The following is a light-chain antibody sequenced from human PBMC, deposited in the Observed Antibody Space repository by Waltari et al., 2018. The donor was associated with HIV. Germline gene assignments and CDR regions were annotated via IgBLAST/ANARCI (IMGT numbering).Light chain of an antibody. V-gene: IGLV2-11*01. CDR1: SSDVGGYNY. CDR2: DVI. Sequence: QSALTQPRSVSGSPGQSVTISCTGTSSDVGGYNYVSWYQQHPGKSPKLMIYDVIKRPSGVPVRFSGSKAGNTASLTISGLQAEDEADYYCCSYAGSYTFGVFGTGTKVTVL. CDR3: CSYAGSYTFGV. J-gene: IGLJ1*01.